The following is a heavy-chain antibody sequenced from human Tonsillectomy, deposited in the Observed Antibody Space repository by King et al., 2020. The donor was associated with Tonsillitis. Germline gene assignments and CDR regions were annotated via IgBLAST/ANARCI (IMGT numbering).Heavy chain of an antibody. CDR1: GLSVSRNY. D-gene: IGHD1-26*01. CDR2: IHGGGAT. J-gene: IGHJ5*02. CDR3: ARDSGHNHWGTGWFAA. V-gene: IGHV3-53*01. Sequence: VQLVESGGGLIQPGGSLRISCAASGLSVSRNYMSWIRQAPGKGLEWVSVIHGGGATYYADSVRGRFTVARDTSKNMVYLQMNSLGADDTAVYFCARDSGHNHWGTGWFAAWGQGTLVIVSS.